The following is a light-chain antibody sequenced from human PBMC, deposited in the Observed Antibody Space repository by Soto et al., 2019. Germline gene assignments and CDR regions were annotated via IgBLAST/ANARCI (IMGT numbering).Light chain of an antibody. J-gene: IGLJ7*01. CDR2: DDD. Sequence: SYVLTQPPSVSVAPGQTATITCGGDNIGSKIVHWYQHNPGQAPVLVVHDDDDRPSGISERFSGSNSGQTATLTISRVEAGDEADYYCQVWVGPSERIFGGGTQLTVL. CDR3: QVWVGPSERI. CDR1: NIGSKI. V-gene: IGLV3-21*02.